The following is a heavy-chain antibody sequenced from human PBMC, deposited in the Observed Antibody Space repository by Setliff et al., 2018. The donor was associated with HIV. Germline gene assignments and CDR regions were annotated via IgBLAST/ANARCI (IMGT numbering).Heavy chain of an antibody. D-gene: IGHD6-13*01. CDR2: IDWDDDK. J-gene: IGHJ3*01. CDR1: GFSLSTSGMC. CDR3: ARRGRAATGNNAFDV. Sequence: SGPTLVNPTQTLTLTCTFSGFSLSTSGMCVSWIRQPPGKALEWLARIDWDDDKYYSTSLKTRLTISKDTSKNQVVLTMTNMDPVDTATYYCARRGRAATGNNAFDVWGQGTVVTVSS. V-gene: IGHV2-70*12.